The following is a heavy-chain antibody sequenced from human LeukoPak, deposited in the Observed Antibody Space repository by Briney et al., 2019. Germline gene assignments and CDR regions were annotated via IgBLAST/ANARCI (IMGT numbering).Heavy chain of an antibody. J-gene: IGHJ4*02. D-gene: IGHD6-13*01. Sequence: SVKVSCKASGGTFSSYAISWVRQAPGQGLEWMGGIIPIFGTANYAQKFQGRVTITTDESTSTAYMELSSLRSEDTAGYYCARDRWMAAAASFDYWGQGTLVTVSS. CDR2: IIPIFGTA. CDR1: GGTFSSYA. CDR3: ARDRWMAAAASFDY. V-gene: IGHV1-69*05.